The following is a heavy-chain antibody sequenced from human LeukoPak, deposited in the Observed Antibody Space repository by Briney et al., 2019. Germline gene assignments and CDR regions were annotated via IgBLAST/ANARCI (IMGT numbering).Heavy chain of an antibody. CDR2: ISYDGSNK. V-gene: IGHV3-30-3*01. D-gene: IGHD1-26*01. CDR3: AAGPYRGSYIDY. Sequence: SCKASGYTFASYAMHWVRQAPGKGLEWVAVISYDGSNKYYADSVKGRFTISRDNSKNTLYLQMNSLRAEDTAVYYCAAGPYRGSYIDYWGQGTLVTVSS. CDR1: GYTFASYA. J-gene: IGHJ4*02.